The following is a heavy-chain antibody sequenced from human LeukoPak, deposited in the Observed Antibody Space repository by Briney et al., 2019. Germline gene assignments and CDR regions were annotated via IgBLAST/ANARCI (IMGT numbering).Heavy chain of an antibody. V-gene: IGHV3-74*01. CDR2: ITMDGTTT. J-gene: IGHJ5*02. CDR1: GITFTNYW. Sequence: GGSLRLSCVASGITFTNYWMHWVRRAPGKGLEWVSHITMDGTTTTYADSVKGRFTISRDNPKNTVYLQMNNLRAEDTAVYYCARVLPYDYINRFDRWGQGTLVTVSS. CDR3: ARVLPYDYINRFDR. D-gene: IGHD4-11*01.